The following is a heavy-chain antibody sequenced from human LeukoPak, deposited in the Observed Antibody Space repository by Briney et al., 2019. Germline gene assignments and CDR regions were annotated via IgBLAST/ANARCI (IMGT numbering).Heavy chain of an antibody. CDR1: GFTVSSNY. CDR2: IYSGGST. V-gene: IGHV3-53*01. Sequence: GGSLRLSCAASGFTVSSNYMSWVPQAPGKGLEWVSVIYSGGSTYYADSVKGRFTISRDNSKNTPYLQMNSLRAEDTAVYYCARDGSGSYYHLDYWGQGTLVTVSS. D-gene: IGHD3-10*01. CDR3: ARDGSGSYYHLDY. J-gene: IGHJ4*02.